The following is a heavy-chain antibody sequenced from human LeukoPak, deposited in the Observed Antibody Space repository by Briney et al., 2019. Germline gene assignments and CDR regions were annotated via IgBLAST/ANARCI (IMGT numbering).Heavy chain of an antibody. D-gene: IGHD3-10*01. CDR2: IIPIFGTA. V-gene: IGHV1-69*06. Sequence: SAKVSCKASGGTFSSYAISWARQAPGQGLEWMGGIIPIFGTANYAQKFQGRVTITADKSTSTAYMELSSLRSEDTAVYYCTWFGEPQPPTYGMDVWGKGTTVTVSS. J-gene: IGHJ6*04. CDR1: GGTFSSYA. CDR3: TWFGEPQPPTYGMDV.